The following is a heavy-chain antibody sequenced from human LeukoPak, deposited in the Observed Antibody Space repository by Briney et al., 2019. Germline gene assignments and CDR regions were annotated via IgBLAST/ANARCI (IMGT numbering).Heavy chain of an antibody. CDR3: AKDISVSDSYFDY. CDR1: GFTFSTYA. CDR2: ISGSGGNT. V-gene: IGHV3-23*01. J-gene: IGHJ4*02. Sequence: PGGSLRLSCAASGFTFSTYAVSWVRQAPGKGLEWVSLISGSGGNTYYADSVKGRFTISGDNSKNTLYLQMDSLRSDDTAIYHCAKDISVSDSYFDYWGQGTLVTVSS. D-gene: IGHD6-19*01.